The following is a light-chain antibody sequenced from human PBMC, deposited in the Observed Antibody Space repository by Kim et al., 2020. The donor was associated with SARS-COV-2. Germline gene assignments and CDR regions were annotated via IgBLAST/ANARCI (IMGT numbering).Light chain of an antibody. J-gene: IGKJ1*01. CDR3: QEYYNHPVWT. CDR1: QSISRY. V-gene: IGKV1-5*03. CDR2: KAF. Sequence: DIQMIQSPSTLSVFVGDTVTITCRASQSISRYVAWYQQKVGEAPKRLIYKAFMLDNGVPSRFSGSGSGTEFTLTISSLQPGDFATYYCQEYYNHPVWTFGQGTTGGYQT.